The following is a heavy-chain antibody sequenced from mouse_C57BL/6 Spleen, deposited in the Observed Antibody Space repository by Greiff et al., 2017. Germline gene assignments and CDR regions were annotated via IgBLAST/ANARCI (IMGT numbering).Heavy chain of an antibody. CDR1: GYAFSSYW. CDR3: ARSPANWDFDY. J-gene: IGHJ2*01. CDR2: IYPGDGDT. D-gene: IGHD4-1*01. Sequence: VQGVESGAELVKPGASVKISCKASGYAFSSYWMNWVKQRPGQGLEWIGQIYPGDGDTNYNGKFKGKATLTADKSSSTAYMQLSSLTSEDSAVYFCARSPANWDFDYWGQGTTLTVSS. V-gene: IGHV1-80*01.